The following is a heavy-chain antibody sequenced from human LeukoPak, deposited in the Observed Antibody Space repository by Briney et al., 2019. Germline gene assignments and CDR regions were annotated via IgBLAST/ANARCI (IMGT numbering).Heavy chain of an antibody. V-gene: IGHV4-38-2*02. J-gene: IGHJ4*02. D-gene: IGHD5-12*01. CDR2: IYHSGST. CDR1: GGSISSFY. Sequence: TSETLSLTCSVSGGSISSFYWGWIRQPPGKGLEWIGSIYHSGSTYYNPSLKSRVTISVDTSKNQFSLKLSSVTAADTAVYYCAKISGYDFQFDYWGQGTLVTVSS. CDR3: AKISGYDFQFDY.